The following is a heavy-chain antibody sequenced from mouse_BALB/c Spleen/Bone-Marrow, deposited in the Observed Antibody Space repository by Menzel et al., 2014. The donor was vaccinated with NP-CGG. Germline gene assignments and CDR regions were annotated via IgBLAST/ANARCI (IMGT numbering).Heavy chain of an antibody. V-gene: IGHV3-1*02. CDR3: TRETTAVADFDY. J-gene: IGHJ2*01. CDR1: GYSITSGYG. Sequence: ECGPDLVKPSQSLSLTCTVTGYSITSGYGWHWIRQFPGNKLEWMGYIHYRGSTNYNPSLKSRISITRDTSKNQFSLQLNSVTTEDTATYYGTRETTAVADFDYWGQGATLTVTS. D-gene: IGHD1-1*01. CDR2: IHYRGST.